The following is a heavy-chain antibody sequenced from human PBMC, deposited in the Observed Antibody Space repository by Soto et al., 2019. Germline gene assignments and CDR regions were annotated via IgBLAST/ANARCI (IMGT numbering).Heavy chain of an antibody. J-gene: IGHJ5*02. CDR3: ARKEGDCSGGSCYFWFDP. CDR1: GGTFSSYA. CDR2: VIPIFGTA. V-gene: IGHV1-69*13. Sequence: SVKVSCKASGGTFSSYAISWVRQAPGQGLEWMGGVIPIFGTANYAQKFQGRATITADESTSTAHMELSSLRSEDTAVYYCARKEGDCSGGSCYFWFDPWGQGTLVTVSS. D-gene: IGHD2-15*01.